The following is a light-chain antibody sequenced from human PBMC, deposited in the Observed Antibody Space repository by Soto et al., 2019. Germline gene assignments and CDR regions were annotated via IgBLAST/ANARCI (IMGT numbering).Light chain of an antibody. CDR2: GAS. Sequence: ESVLTQSPGTLSLSPGERATPSCRASQSVITYLAWYQQKPGQAPRLLIYGASSRATGIPDRFSGSGSGTDFTLTISRLEPEDVAVYYCQQYGSTPLTFGGGTKVEIK. V-gene: IGKV3-20*01. CDR1: QSVITY. J-gene: IGKJ4*01. CDR3: QQYGSTPLT.